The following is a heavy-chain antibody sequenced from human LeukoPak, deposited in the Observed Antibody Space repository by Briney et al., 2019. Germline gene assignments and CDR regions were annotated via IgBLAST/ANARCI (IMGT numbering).Heavy chain of an antibody. CDR3: ANRISGSSS. J-gene: IGHJ5*02. CDR2: IGGSGTRT. V-gene: IGHV3-23*01. Sequence: PGGSLRLSCSASGFTFTTYGMNWVRQAPGKGLEWVSGIGGSGTRTYYADSVKGRFTISRDNSKNTVFLQMNSLRAEDTGVYYCANRISGSSSWGQGTLVTVSS. D-gene: IGHD3-10*01. CDR1: GFTFTTYG.